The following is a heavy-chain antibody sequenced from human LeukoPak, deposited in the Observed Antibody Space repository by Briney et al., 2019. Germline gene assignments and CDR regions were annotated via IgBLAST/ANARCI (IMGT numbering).Heavy chain of an antibody. CDR1: GFTFSSYS. D-gene: IGHD3-10*01. Sequence: GGSLRLSCAASGFTFSSYSMNWVRQAPGKGLEWVSYISSSSSTIYYADSVKGRFTISRDNVKNSLYLQMNSLRAEDTAVYYCARGPHYGARSDYLDYWGQGTLVTVSS. CDR2: ISSSSSTI. CDR3: ARGPHYGARSDYLDY. V-gene: IGHV3-48*01. J-gene: IGHJ4*02.